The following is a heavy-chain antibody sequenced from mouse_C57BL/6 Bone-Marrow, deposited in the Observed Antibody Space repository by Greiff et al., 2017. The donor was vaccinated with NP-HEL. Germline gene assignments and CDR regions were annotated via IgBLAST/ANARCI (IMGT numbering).Heavy chain of an antibody. CDR1: GFTFSDYY. V-gene: IGHV5-16*01. CDR2: INYDGSST. Sequence: EVQLVESEGGLVQPGSSMKLSCTASGFTFSDYYMAWVRQVPEKGLEWVANINYDGSSTYYLDSLKSRFIISRDNAKNILYLQMSSLKSEDTATYYCARDPLYYGSSYGYFDVWGTGTTVTVSS. J-gene: IGHJ1*03. D-gene: IGHD1-1*01. CDR3: ARDPLYYGSSYGYFDV.